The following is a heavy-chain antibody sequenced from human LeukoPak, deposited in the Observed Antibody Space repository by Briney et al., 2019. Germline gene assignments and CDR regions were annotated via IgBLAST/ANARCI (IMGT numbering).Heavy chain of an antibody. J-gene: IGHJ4*02. V-gene: IGHV3-66*01. CDR2: IYSGGDT. CDR3: TADAISGGKLDH. Sequence: PGGSLRLSCAASGFTVGNNYMNWVRQAPGKGLEWVSVIYSGGDTFYAGSVKGRFIMSRDNSKNTLYLQMNSLRAEDTAVYYCTADAISGGKLDHWGQGTLVTVSS. CDR1: GFTVGNNY. D-gene: IGHD3-10*02.